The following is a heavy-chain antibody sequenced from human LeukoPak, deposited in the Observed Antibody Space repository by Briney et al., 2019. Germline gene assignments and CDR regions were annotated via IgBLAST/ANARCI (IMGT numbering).Heavy chain of an antibody. CDR2: IYYSGST. D-gene: IGHD3-3*01. Sequence: SETLSLTCTVSGDSINSYYWSWIRQPPGKGLECIGYIYYSGSTNYNPSLKSRVTISVDTSKNQFPLKLSSVTAADTAVYYCARSAYDFWSGYYAYWGQGTLVTVSS. V-gene: IGHV4-59*01. J-gene: IGHJ4*02. CDR3: ARSAYDFWSGYYAY. CDR1: GDSINSYY.